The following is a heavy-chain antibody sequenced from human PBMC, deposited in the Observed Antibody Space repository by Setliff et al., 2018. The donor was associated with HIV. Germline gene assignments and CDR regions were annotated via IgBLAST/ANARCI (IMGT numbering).Heavy chain of an antibody. J-gene: IGHJ4*02. CDR1: GFSFSYYW. D-gene: IGHD1-1*01. CDR3: ARDLGGKGGH. Sequence: GGSLRLSCAASGFSFSYYWMHWVRQAPGKGLVWVSRIDEHGTITNYADSVKGRFTISRDNAKNTLYLQMNSLRAEDTAVYFCARDLGGKGGHWGQGILVTVSS. V-gene: IGHV3-74*01. CDR2: IDEHGTIT.